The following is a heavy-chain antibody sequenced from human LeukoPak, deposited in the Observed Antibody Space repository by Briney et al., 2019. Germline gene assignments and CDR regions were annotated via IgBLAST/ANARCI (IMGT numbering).Heavy chain of an antibody. Sequence: GASVKVSCKVSGYTLTEFSMHWVRQTPGKGLEWMGGFDPEDGETFYAQKFQGRVTMTEDTSTDTAYMVLSSLTSEDTAVYYCATDSIRGGVYWYFDLWGRGTLVTVSS. CDR3: ATDSIRGGVYWYFDL. J-gene: IGHJ2*01. V-gene: IGHV1-24*01. CDR1: GYTLTEFS. D-gene: IGHD1-26*01. CDR2: FDPEDGET.